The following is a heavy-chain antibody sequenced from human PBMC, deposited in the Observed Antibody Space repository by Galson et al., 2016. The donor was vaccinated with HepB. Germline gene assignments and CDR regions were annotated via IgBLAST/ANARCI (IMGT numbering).Heavy chain of an antibody. CDR3: AAHKRQRVSDYEDY. Sequence: SLRLSCAASGFIVSDYWVHWVRQPPGKGLVWVSRISPDGTSTAYADPVKGRFTISRDNAKNTLYLQMGSLRAEDTAVYFCAAHKRQRVSDYEDYWGQGILVSVSS. D-gene: IGHD6-25*01. J-gene: IGHJ4*02. CDR2: ISPDGTST. V-gene: IGHV3-74*01. CDR1: GFIVSDYW.